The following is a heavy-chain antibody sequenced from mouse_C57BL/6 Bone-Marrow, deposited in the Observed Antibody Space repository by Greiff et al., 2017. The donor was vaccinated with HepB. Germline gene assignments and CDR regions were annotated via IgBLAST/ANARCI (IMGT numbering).Heavy chain of an antibody. CDR1: GYTFTGYW. V-gene: IGHV1-9*01. J-gene: IGHJ1*03. CDR2: ILPGSGST. CDR3: ASCYYGSSYWYFDV. Sequence: VQLQQSGAELMKPGASVKLSCKATGYTFTGYWIEWVKQRPGHGLEWIGEILPGSGSTNYNEKFKGKATFTADTSSNTAYMQLSSLTTEDSAIYYCASCYYGSSYWYFDVWGTGTTVTVSS. D-gene: IGHD1-1*01.